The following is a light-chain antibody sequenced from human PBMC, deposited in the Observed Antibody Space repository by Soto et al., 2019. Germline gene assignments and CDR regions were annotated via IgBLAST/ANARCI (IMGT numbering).Light chain of an antibody. Sequence: ALRMTQSPSSFSASTGDRVTITCRASQSIGTYLAWYQQIPGRAPKLLIFAASTLQRGVTSRFSGSGSGTDFTLTISCLQSEDFATYYCQQYYIYPPTFGGGTKVEIK. CDR3: QQYYIYPPT. J-gene: IGKJ4*01. CDR2: AAS. V-gene: IGKV1-8*01. CDR1: QSIGTY.